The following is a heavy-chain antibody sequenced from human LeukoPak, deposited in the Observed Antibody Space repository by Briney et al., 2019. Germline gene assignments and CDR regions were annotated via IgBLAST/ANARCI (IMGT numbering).Heavy chain of an antibody. CDR2: IYSGGST. V-gene: IGHV3-66*01. J-gene: IGHJ5*02. CDR1: KFAFSSYA. Sequence: GGSLRLSCAASKFAFSSYAMSWVRQAPGKGLEWVSVIYSGGSTYYADSVKGRFTISRDNSKNTLYLQMNSLRDEDTAVYYCARVLLRHWFDPWGQETLVTVSS. D-gene: IGHD3-22*01. CDR3: ARVLLRHWFDP.